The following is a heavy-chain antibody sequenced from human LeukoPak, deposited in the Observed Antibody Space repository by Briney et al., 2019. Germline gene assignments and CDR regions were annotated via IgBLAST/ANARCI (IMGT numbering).Heavy chain of an antibody. CDR3: ARRRGSSWPIDY. CDR2: IYYTGSA. Sequence: PSETLSLTCTVSGGSISNYYWSWIRQPPGKGLEWIGYIYYTGSANYNPSLQSRVTISVDPSKSQFSLKLSPVTAADTAVYYCARRRGSSWPIDYWGQGTLVTVSS. D-gene: IGHD6-13*01. J-gene: IGHJ4*02. CDR1: GGSISNYY. V-gene: IGHV4-59*08.